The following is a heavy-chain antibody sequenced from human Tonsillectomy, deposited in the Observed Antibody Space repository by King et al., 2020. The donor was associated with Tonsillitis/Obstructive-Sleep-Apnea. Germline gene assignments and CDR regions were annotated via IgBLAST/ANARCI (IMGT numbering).Heavy chain of an antibody. CDR2: INPNSGGT. Sequence: VQLVESGAEVKKPGASVKVSCKASGYTFTGYYMHWVRQAPGQGLEWMGWINPNSGGTHYAQRFQDTVNMTRDTSISTAYMELSRLRSDDTVVYYCARDPPGFGENYFDYWGQGTLVTVSS. J-gene: IGHJ4*02. D-gene: IGHD3-10*01. CDR1: GYTFTGYY. CDR3: ARDPPGFGENYFDY. V-gene: IGHV1-2*02.